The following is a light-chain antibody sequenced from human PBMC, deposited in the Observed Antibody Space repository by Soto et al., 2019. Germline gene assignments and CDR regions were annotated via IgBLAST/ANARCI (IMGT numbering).Light chain of an antibody. CDR1: QSVSNY. Sequence: EIVLTQSPATLSLSPGERDTFSCRASQSVSNYFAWYQQRPGQAPRLLIYDASKRATGIPGRFSGSGSGTDFTLTISSLEPEDFAVFYCQQRSNLPPITFGQGTRRESK. CDR3: QQRSNLPPIT. CDR2: DAS. J-gene: IGKJ5*01. V-gene: IGKV3-11*01.